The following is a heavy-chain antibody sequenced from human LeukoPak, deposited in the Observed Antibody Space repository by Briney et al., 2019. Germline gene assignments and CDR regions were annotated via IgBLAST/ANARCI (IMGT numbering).Heavy chain of an antibody. CDR1: GFTFSSYG. V-gene: IGHV3-23*01. CDR3: AKESLRVVPSATFDY. J-gene: IGHJ4*02. Sequence: LRLXCXASGFTFSSYGMRWVRQAPGKGLEWVSAISGSGGSTYYADSVKGRFTISRDNSKNTLYLQMHSLRAEDTAVYYCAKESLRVVPSATFDYWGQGTLVTVSS. CDR2: ISGSGGST. D-gene: IGHD2-2*01.